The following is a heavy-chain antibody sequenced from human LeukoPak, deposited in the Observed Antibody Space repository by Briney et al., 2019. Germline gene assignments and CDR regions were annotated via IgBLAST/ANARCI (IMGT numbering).Heavy chain of an antibody. CDR3: ARDLPARGIHDAFDI. CDR2: INPNSGGT. J-gene: IGHJ3*02. D-gene: IGHD6-6*01. Sequence: ASVKVSCKASGYTFTCYYMHWVRQAPGQGLEWMGWINPNSGGTNYAQKFQGRVTMTRDTSISTAYMELSRLRSDDTAVYSCARDLPARGIHDAFDIWGQGTMVTVSS. CDR1: GYTFTCYY. V-gene: IGHV1-2*02.